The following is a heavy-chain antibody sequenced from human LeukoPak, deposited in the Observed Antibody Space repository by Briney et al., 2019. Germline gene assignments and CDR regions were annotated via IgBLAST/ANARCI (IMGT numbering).Heavy chain of an antibody. CDR1: GFTFSSYS. V-gene: IGHV3-48*01. J-gene: IGHJ6*03. Sequence: GGSLRLSCAASGFTFSSYSMNWVRQAPGKGLEWVSYISSSSSTIYYADSVKGRFTISRDNAKNSLYLQMNSLRAEDTAVYYCAGWRGGGCGLPYYYYMDVWGKGTTVTVSS. CDR2: ISSSSSTI. D-gene: IGHD6-25*01. CDR3: AGWRGGGCGLPYYYYMDV.